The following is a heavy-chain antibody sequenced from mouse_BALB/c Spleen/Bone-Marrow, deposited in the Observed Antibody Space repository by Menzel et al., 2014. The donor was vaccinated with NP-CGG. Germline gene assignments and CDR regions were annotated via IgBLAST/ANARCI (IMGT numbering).Heavy chain of an antibody. Sequence: QVQLPPSGPELVKPWALVEISCQASGYTITDFYLYWVQQKPGQGLVWVGWIFPGSGNTKYNEKFKGKATLTVDTSSSTAYMQLSGLTSEDTAVYFCARSPYYGNYDDYWGQGTTLTVSS. CDR1: GYTITDFY. CDR2: IFPGSGNT. D-gene: IGHD2-10*01. J-gene: IGHJ2*01. CDR3: ARSPYYGNYDDY. V-gene: IGHV1-84*02.